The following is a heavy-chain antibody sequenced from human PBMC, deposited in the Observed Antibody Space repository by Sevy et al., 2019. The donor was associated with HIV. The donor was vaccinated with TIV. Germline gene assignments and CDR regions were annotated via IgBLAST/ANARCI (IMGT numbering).Heavy chain of an antibody. CDR3: ARVVGYVSGNYYKYYYDLDV. CDR2: IWFDGSNE. CDR1: GFTFSTYG. Sequence: GGSLRLSCAASGFTFSTYGMHWVRQAPGKGLEWLAVIWFDGSNEYYADSVKGRFTISRDIAKNTLHLQMNSLRAEDTAVYYCARVVGYVSGNYYKYYYDLDVWGQGTAVTVSS. V-gene: IGHV3-33*01. J-gene: IGHJ6*02. D-gene: IGHD3-10*01.